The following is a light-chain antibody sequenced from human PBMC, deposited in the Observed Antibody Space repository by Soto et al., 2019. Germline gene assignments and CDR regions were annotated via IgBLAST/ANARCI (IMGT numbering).Light chain of an antibody. Sequence: IQRTQSPSTLSASVGDTVTISGRASQAISVSLAWYRPKPGKAPNLLIYDASTLQEGVPSRFSGSGSGTEFTLTVTRLKPDDFATYFCQQYEKYSTFGHGTKVDIK. J-gene: IGKJ1*01. CDR1: QAISVS. CDR2: DAS. CDR3: QQYEKYST. V-gene: IGKV1-5*01.